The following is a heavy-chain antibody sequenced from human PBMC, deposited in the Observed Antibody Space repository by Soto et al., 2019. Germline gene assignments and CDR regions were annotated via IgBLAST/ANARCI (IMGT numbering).Heavy chain of an antibody. CDR1: GFTFSSYS. Sequence: GGSLRLSCAASGFTFSSYSMNWVRQAPGKGLEWVSYISSSSSTIYYADSVKGRFTISRDNAKNSLYLQMNSLRDEDTAVYYCAREDSCGWYVQDPYYYYYGMDVWGQGTTVTVSS. V-gene: IGHV3-48*02. D-gene: IGHD6-19*01. J-gene: IGHJ6*02. CDR3: AREDSCGWYVQDPYYYYYGMDV. CDR2: ISSSSSTI.